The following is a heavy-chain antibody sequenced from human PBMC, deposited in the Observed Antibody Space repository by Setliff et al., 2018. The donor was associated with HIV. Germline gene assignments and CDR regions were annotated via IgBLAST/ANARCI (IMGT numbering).Heavy chain of an antibody. D-gene: IGHD6-13*01. J-gene: IGHJ4*02. CDR3: ARGGYSSSWYVGGEYYFDY. CDR2: IYYSGST. Sequence: SETLSLTCNVSGGSISSSSYYWGWIRQPPGRGLEWIGSIYYSGSTYYNPSLKSRVTISVDKSKNQFSLKLSSVTAADTAVYYCARGGYSSSWYVGGEYYFDYWGQGTLVTVSS. V-gene: IGHV4-39*07. CDR1: GGSISSSSYY.